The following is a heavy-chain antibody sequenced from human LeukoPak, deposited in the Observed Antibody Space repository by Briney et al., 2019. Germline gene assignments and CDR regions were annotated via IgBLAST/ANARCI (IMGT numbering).Heavy chain of an antibody. CDR1: GGSFSSSPYY. Sequence: SETLSLTCTVSGGSFSSSPYYWVWIRQPPGKGLEWIGSVYDSGSTFYNPSLKSRVTISIDTFKNQFSLMLTSVTAADTAVYYCAKTGSSIAARPPDYWGQGTLVIVSS. J-gene: IGHJ4*02. CDR2: VYDSGST. D-gene: IGHD6-6*01. CDR3: AKTGSSIAARPPDY. V-gene: IGHV4-39*07.